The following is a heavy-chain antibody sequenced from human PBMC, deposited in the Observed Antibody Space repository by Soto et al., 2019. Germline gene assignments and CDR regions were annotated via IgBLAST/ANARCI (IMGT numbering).Heavy chain of an antibody. J-gene: IGHJ5*02. V-gene: IGHV3-53*01. CDR3: ARALPVAKGGFDP. CDR1: GFTVSNTY. D-gene: IGHD2-2*01. CDR2: IYTAGGT. Sequence: RLSCAASGFTVSNTYMTWVRQPPGKGLECVSVIYTAGGTNYADSVKGRFIISRDNSKNTLYLRMNSLRAEDTAVYYCARALPVAKGGFDPWGQGTLVTVSS.